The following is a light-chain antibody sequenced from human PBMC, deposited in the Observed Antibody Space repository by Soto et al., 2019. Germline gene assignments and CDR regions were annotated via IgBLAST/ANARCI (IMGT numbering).Light chain of an antibody. CDR2: VAS. V-gene: IGKV3-20*01. Sequence: EIVLTQSPGTVSCSPQEIGSVSFMASQSVSAGYLAWYQQRPGQAPRLLIYVASYRAPGIPDRFSGSGSGTDFTLTISRLETEDSAVYYCQQYGGSPTFGQGTKVDIK. CDR3: QQYGGSPT. J-gene: IGKJ1*01. CDR1: QSVSAGY.